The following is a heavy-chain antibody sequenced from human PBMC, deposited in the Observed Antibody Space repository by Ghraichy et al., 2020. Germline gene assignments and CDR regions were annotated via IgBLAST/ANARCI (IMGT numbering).Heavy chain of an antibody. D-gene: IGHD5-12*01. J-gene: IGHJ6*03. Sequence: SETLSLTCTVSGGSISSYYWSWIRQPPGKGLEWIGYIYYSGSTNYNPSLKSRVTISVDTSKNQFSLKLSSVTAADTAVYYCARGPYSGYDWGGYYYYYMDVWGKGTTVTVSS. V-gene: IGHV4-59*01. CDR3: ARGPYSGYDWGGYYYYYMDV. CDR1: GGSISSYY. CDR2: IYYSGST.